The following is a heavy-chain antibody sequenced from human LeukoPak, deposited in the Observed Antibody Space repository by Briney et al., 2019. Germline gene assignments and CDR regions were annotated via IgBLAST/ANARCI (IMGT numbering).Heavy chain of an antibody. CDR2: ISGSGGST. J-gene: IGHJ3*02. Sequence: GGSLRLSCGASGFTFSSYAMSWVRQAPGKGLEWVSAISGSGGSTYYADSVKGRFTISRDNSKNTLYLQMNSLRAEDTAVYYCAKMNYDFWSGYPNDAFDIWGQGTMVTVSS. V-gene: IGHV3-23*01. CDR1: GFTFSSYA. CDR3: AKMNYDFWSGYPNDAFDI. D-gene: IGHD3-3*01.